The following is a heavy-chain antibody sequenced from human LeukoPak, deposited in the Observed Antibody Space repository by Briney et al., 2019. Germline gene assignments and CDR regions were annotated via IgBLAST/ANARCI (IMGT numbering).Heavy chain of an antibody. CDR2: IYYSGST. D-gene: IGHD3-10*01. CDR3: ARDLSYYGSGSDAFDI. V-gene: IGHV4-30-4*01. CDR1: GGSISSGDYY. Sequence: SQTLSLTCTVSGGSISSGDYYWSWIRQPPGKGLEWIGYIYYSGSTYYNPSLKSRVTISVDTSKNQFSLKLSSVTAADTAVYYCARDLSYYGSGSDAFDIWGQGTMVTVSS. J-gene: IGHJ3*02.